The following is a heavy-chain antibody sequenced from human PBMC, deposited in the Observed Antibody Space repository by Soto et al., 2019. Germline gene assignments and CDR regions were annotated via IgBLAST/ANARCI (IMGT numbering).Heavy chain of an antibody. CDR3: ARASGRSYWFDP. J-gene: IGHJ5*02. V-gene: IGHV1-18*01. CDR2: ISAYNGNT. Sequence: SWVRQAPGQGLEWMGWISAYNGNTNYAQKLQGRVTMTTDTSTSTAYMELRSLRSDDTAVYYCARASGRSYWFDPWGQGTLVTVSS. D-gene: IGHD1-26*01.